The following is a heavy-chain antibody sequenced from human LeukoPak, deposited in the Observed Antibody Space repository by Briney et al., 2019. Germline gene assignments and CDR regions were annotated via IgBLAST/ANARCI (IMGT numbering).Heavy chain of an antibody. D-gene: IGHD3-22*01. CDR1: GYAFTSYA. V-gene: IGHV7-4-1*02. CDR2: INTNTGNP. J-gene: IGHJ4*02. Sequence: ASVKVSCKASGYAFTSYAMNWVRQAPGQGLEWMGWINTNTGNPTYAQGFTGRFVFSLDTSVSTAYLQISSLKAEDTAVYYCAVNSARSHDSSGYYVDFDYWGQGTLVAVSS. CDR3: AVNSARSHDSSGYYVDFDY.